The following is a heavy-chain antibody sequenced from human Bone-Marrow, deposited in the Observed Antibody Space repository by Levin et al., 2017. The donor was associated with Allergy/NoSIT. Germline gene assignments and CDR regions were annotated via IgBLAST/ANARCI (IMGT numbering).Heavy chain of an antibody. CDR2: IKQDGSEK. V-gene: IGHV3-7*01. D-gene: IGHD3-3*01. J-gene: IGHJ6*03. CDR3: ARTGGKITIFGVVIRQNYYYYMDG. Sequence: GESLKISCAASGFTFSSYWMSWVRQAPGKGLEWVANIKQDGSEKYYVDSVKGRFTISRDNAKNSLYLQMNSLRAEDTAVYYCARTGGKITIFGVVIRQNYYYYMDGWGKGTTVTVSS. CDR1: GFTFSSYW.